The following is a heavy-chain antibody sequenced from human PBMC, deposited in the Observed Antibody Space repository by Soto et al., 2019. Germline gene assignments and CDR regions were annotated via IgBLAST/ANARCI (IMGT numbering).Heavy chain of an antibody. CDR3: VHPRSTVQIPPT. CDR2: ISSNGDST. Sequence: GSLRLSCSASGFTFSMFSMHWVRQAPGKGLEYVSGISSNGDSTYYADSVKGRFTISGDNSKNTLYLQMSSLRAVDTAVYYCVHPRSTVQIPPTWGQGTLVTVSS. D-gene: IGHD4-17*01. CDR1: GFTFSMFS. V-gene: IGHV3-64D*06. J-gene: IGHJ5*02.